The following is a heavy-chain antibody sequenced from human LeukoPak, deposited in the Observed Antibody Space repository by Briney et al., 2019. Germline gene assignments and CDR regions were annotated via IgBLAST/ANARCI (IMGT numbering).Heavy chain of an antibody. Sequence: GASVKVSCKASGYTFTGYYMHWVRQAPGQGLEWMGWINPNTGGTNYAQKFQGRVTMTRDTSISTAYMELSRLRSDDTAVYYCARDGDSSSWSPGFDPWGQGTLVTVSS. CDR1: GYTFTGYY. CDR2: INPNTGGT. CDR3: ARDGDSSSWSPGFDP. V-gene: IGHV1-2*02. D-gene: IGHD6-13*01. J-gene: IGHJ5*02.